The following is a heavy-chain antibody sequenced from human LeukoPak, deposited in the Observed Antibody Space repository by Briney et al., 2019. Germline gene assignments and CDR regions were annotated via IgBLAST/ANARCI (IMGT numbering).Heavy chain of an antibody. Sequence: SETLSLTCTVSGGSISSYYWSWIRQPPGKGLEWIGEINHSGSTNYNPSLKSRVTISVDTSKNQFSLKLSSVTAADTAVYYCARGPEWLVLGYWGQGTLVTVSS. J-gene: IGHJ4*02. CDR2: INHSGST. D-gene: IGHD6-19*01. CDR1: GGSISSYY. V-gene: IGHV4-34*01. CDR3: ARGPEWLVLGY.